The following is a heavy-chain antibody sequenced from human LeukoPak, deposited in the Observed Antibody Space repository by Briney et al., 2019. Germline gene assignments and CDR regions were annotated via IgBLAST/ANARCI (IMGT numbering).Heavy chain of an antibody. CDR1: GFTFSSNG. J-gene: IGHJ4*02. CDR2: ISSTGATI. Sequence: PGGSLRLSCAASGFTFSSNGMNWVRQAPGKGLDFIAYISSTGATIYYADSLKGRFTISRDNARNSLYLQMSSLRDEDTAVYFCARANSLMVRGVISYFDSWGQGTLVTVSS. D-gene: IGHD3-10*01. CDR3: ARANSLMVRGVISYFDS. V-gene: IGHV3-48*02.